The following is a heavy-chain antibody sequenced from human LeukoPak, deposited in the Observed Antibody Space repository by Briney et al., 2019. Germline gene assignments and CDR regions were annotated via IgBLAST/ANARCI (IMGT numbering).Heavy chain of an antibody. CDR1: GNYW. D-gene: IGHD5-12*01. V-gene: IGHV3-74*01. CDR3: AKDEIVATYYYYGMDV. Sequence: GGSLRLSCAASGNYWMHWVRQAPGKGLVWVSHINSDGSWTSYADSVKGRFTISRDNSKNTLYLQMNSLRAEDTAVYYCAKDEIVATYYYYGMDVWGQGTTVTVSS. J-gene: IGHJ6*02. CDR2: INSDGSWT.